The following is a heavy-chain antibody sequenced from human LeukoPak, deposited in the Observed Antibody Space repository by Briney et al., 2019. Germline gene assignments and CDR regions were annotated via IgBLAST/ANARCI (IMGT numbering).Heavy chain of an antibody. CDR2: INASFGST. CDR1: GYTFTDDY. V-gene: IGHV1-46*01. D-gene: IGHD4-23*01. J-gene: IGHJ4*02. CDR3: ARELRSVETPRYNYFDY. Sequence: ASEKVSCKASGYTFTDDYIHWVRQAPGQGLEWVGIINASFGSTTYAQSYQGRVAMTRDTSTSTVYMELSSLRSEDTAVYYCARELRSVETPRYNYFDYWGQGTLVTVSS.